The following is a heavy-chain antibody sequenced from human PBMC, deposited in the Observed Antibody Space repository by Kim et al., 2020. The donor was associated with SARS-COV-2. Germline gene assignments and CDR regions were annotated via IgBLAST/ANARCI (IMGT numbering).Heavy chain of an antibody. D-gene: IGHD4-17*01. J-gene: IGHJ4*02. CDR3: TRDPTRRTDY. V-gene: IGHV3-7*01. Sequence: STKYYVDAVKGRYPISRDNARDSLFLQMNSLGVEDTAVYYCTRDPTRRTDYWGQGTLVTVSS. CDR2: STK.